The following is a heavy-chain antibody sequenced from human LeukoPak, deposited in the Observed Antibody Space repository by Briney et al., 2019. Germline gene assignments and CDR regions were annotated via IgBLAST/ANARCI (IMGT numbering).Heavy chain of an antibody. Sequence: GGSLRPSCAASGFTVSSNYMSWVRQAPGKGLEWVSVIYSGGSTYYADSVKGRFTISRDNSKNTLYLQMNSLRAEDTAVYYCAKGAPGDAFDIWGQGTMVTVSS. V-gene: IGHV3-53*01. CDR2: IYSGGST. J-gene: IGHJ3*02. CDR1: GFTVSSNY. CDR3: AKGAPGDAFDI. D-gene: IGHD7-27*01.